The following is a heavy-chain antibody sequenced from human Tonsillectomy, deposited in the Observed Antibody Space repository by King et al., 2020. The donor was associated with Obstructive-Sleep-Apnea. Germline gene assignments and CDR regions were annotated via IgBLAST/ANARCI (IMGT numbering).Heavy chain of an antibody. V-gene: IGHV3-48*04. D-gene: IGHD6-13*01. CDR3: ARDRQQLGDYYYYGMDV. CDR2: ISSSSSTI. CDR1: GFTFSSYS. J-gene: IGHJ6*02. Sequence: VQLVESGGGLVQPGGSLRLSCAASGFTFSSYSMNWVRQAPGKGLEWVSYISSSSSTIYYADSVKGRFTTSRDNAKNSLYLQMNSLRAEDTAVYYCARDRQQLGDYYYYGMDVWGQGTTVTVSS.